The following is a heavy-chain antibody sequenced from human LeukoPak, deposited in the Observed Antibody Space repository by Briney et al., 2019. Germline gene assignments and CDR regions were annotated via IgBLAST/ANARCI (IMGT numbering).Heavy chain of an antibody. J-gene: IGHJ4*02. CDR2: ISTSSSYI. Sequence: GGSLRLSCAASGFTFSSYGMSWVRQAPGKGLEWVSSISTSSSYIYYADSVKGRFTSSRDNAKKSLYLQMNSLRAEDTAVYYCARAGSRQWLVDLFDYWGQGTLVTVSS. CDR1: GFTFSSYG. D-gene: IGHD6-19*01. CDR3: ARAGSRQWLVDLFDY. V-gene: IGHV3-21*01.